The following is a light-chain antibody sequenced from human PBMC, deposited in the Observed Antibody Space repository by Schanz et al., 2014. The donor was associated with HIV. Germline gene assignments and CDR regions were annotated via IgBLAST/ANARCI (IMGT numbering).Light chain of an antibody. V-gene: IGKV3-15*01. Sequence: EIVMTQSPATLSVSLGEGATLSCRASQSVSSSYLAWYQQKPGQAPRLLIYGASTRAPSFPARFSGSGSGTEFTLTISCLQSVDYAVYYCQQYNHWPTFGQGTKVEI. CDR3: QQYNHWPT. CDR2: GAS. CDR1: QSVSSSY. J-gene: IGKJ1*01.